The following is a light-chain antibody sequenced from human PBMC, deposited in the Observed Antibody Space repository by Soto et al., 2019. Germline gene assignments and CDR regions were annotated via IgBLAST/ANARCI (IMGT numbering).Light chain of an antibody. V-gene: IGKV1-5*03. CDR3: QQYKTYFMWT. J-gene: IGKJ1*01. CDR2: RAS. CDR1: QSISTR. Sequence: DIQMTQSPSTLSASVGDRVTVTCRSSQSISTRLAWYQQKPGKAPKLLIYRASTLESGVPSKFSGSGSGTEFTLTISSLQADDFATYYCQQYKTYFMWTFGPGTKVDIK.